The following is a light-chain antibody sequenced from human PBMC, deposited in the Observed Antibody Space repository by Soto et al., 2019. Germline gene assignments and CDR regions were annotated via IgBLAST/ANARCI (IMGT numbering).Light chain of an antibody. CDR1: SSDVGSYNY. CDR2: EVT. Sequence: QSALTQPPSASGSPGQSVTISCTGTSSDVGSYNYVSWYQQHPGKAPKLMIYEVTKRPSGVPDRFSGSKSGNMASLTVSGLQAEDEADYYCTSYAGSNNFGIFGTGTKVTVL. J-gene: IGLJ1*01. CDR3: TSYAGSNNFGI. V-gene: IGLV2-8*01.